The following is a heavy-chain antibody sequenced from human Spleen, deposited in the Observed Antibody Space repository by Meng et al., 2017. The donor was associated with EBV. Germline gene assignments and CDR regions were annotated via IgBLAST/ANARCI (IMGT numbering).Heavy chain of an antibody. V-gene: IGHV4-34*01. CDR2: INESGIT. J-gene: IGHJ5*02. CDR1: GESFSGHY. Sequence: QVQLHQWGEGLLKPSETLSPTCALYGESFSGHYWTWIRQPPGKGLEWIGEINESGITNYNPSLKSRVTLSIDTSERHFSLNLSSVTAADTAVYYCARQSTYRLLNPWGQGTLVTVSS. D-gene: IGHD3-16*02. CDR3: ARQSTYRLLNP.